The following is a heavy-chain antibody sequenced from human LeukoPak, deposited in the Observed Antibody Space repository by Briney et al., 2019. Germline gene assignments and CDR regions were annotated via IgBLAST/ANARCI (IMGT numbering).Heavy chain of an antibody. CDR2: ISSSGSTI. V-gene: IGHV3-11*01. Sequence: GGSLRLTCAASGFTFSDYYMSWIRQAPGKGLEWVSYISSSGSTIYYADSVKGRFTISRDNAKNSLYLQMNSLRAEDTGVYYCARVEGKSGSCYYYYYGMGVWGQGTTVTVSS. CDR3: ARVEGKSGSCYYYYYGMGV. J-gene: IGHJ6*02. D-gene: IGHD5-12*01. CDR1: GFTFSDYY.